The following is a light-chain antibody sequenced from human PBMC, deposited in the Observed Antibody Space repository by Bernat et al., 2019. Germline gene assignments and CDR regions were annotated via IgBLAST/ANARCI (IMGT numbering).Light chain of an antibody. CDR2: EYN. V-gene: IGLV6-57*04. CDR3: HPYDSSNQV. J-gene: IGLJ3*02. Sequence: NFMLTQPHSVSESPGKTVAISCTRSSGSIASNYVRWYQQRPGSAPTTVIYEYNKRPSGVPDRFSGSIDSPSNSASLTISGLKTEDEAEYYCHPYDSSNQVFGGGTKLTVL. CDR1: SGSIASNY.